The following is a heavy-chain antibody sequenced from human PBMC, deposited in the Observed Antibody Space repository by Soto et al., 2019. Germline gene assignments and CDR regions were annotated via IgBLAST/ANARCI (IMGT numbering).Heavy chain of an antibody. Sequence: HVQLVQSGAEMKKPGSSVKVSCPASGDTFTSHTITWVRQAPGQWLEWVGRIIPLLGITDYAQRLQGRVTITADKSTSIAYMELRNLRSEDTALFYCARDQYCSTSTCFGYMDVWG. J-gene: IGHJ6*03. D-gene: IGHD2-2*01. V-gene: IGHV1-69*08. CDR3: ARDQYCSTSTCFGYMDV. CDR1: GDTFTSHT. CDR2: IIPLLGIT.